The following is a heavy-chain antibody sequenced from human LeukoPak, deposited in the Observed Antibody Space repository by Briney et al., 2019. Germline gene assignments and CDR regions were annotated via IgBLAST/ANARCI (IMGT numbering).Heavy chain of an antibody. CDR1: GGSFSGYY. CDR3: ARENGDYDGPDDAFDI. CDR2: INHSGST. V-gene: IGHV4-34*01. D-gene: IGHD4-17*01. J-gene: IGHJ3*02. Sequence: SETLSLTCAVYGGSFSGYYWSWIRQPPGKGLEWIGEINHSGSTNYNPSLKSRVTISVDTSKNQFSLKLSSVTAADTAVYYCARENGDYDGPDDAFDIWGQGTMVTVSS.